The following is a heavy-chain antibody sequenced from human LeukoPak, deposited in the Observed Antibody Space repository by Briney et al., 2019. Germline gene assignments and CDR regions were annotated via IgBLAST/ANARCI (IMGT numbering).Heavy chain of an antibody. J-gene: IGHJ4*02. V-gene: IGHV3-9*01. D-gene: IGHD1-1*01. CDR3: AKGATGTTRVSYDY. CDR2: ISWNSGSI. CDR1: GFTFDDYA. Sequence: GGSLRLSCAASGFTFDDYAMHWVRQAPGKGLEWVSGISWNSGSIGYADSVKGRFTISRDNAKNSLYLQMNSLRVEDTAVYYCAKGATGTTRVSYDYWGQGTLVTVSS.